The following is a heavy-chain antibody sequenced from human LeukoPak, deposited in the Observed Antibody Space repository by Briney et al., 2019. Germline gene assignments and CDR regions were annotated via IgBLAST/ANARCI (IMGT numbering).Heavy chain of an antibody. V-gene: IGHV3-30*02. CDR2: IRYDVSNK. J-gene: IGHJ4*02. CDR3: AKDFFYNYDSSGPIDY. CDR1: GFTFSSYA. D-gene: IGHD3-22*01. Sequence: GGSLRLSCAASGFTFSSYAMSWVRQAPGKGLEWVAFIRYDVSNKYYADSVKGRFTISRDNSKNTLYLQMNSLRAEDTAVYYCAKDFFYNYDSSGPIDYWGQGTLVTVSS.